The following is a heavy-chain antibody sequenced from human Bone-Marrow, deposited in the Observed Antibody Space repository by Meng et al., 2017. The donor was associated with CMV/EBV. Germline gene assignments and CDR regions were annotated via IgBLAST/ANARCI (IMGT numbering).Heavy chain of an antibody. CDR1: GASIRGYY. CDR3: ARAYLAVGGAFDI. Sequence: SETLSLTCTVSGASIRGYYWSWIRQPPGKGLEWIGYIVDSGNTNYIPSLKSRLTMSVDTSKNQFSLELSSVTAADTAVYYCARAYLAVGGAFDIWGQGTTVTVSS. J-gene: IGHJ3*02. V-gene: IGHV4-59*01. CDR2: IVDSGNT. D-gene: IGHD2/OR15-2a*01.